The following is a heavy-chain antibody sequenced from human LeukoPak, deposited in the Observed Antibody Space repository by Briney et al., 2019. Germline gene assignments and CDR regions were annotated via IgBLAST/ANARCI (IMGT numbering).Heavy chain of an antibody. CDR1: GYTFTGYY. Sequence: ASVKVSCKASGYTFTGYYMHWVRQAPGQGLEWMGWINPNSGGTNYGQKFQGRVTMTRDTSISTAYTELSRLRSDDTAVYYCAVTTYYYDSSGYSPFDYWGQGTLVTVSS. D-gene: IGHD3-22*01. CDR2: INPNSGGT. CDR3: AVTTYYYDSSGYSPFDY. J-gene: IGHJ4*02. V-gene: IGHV1-2*02.